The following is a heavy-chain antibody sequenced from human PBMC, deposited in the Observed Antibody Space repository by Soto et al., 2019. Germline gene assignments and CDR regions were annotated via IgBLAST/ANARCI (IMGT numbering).Heavy chain of an antibody. CDR2: INHSGST. CDR1: GGSFSGYY. Sequence: SETLSLTCAVYGGSFSGYYWSWIRQPPGKGLEWIGEINHSGSTNYNPSLKSRVTISVDTSKNQFSLKLSSVTAADTAVYYCAGNPYYDYIWGSYRYKSNNCFDYWGQGTLVTVSS. V-gene: IGHV4-34*01. D-gene: IGHD3-16*02. CDR3: AGNPYYDYIWGSYRYKSNNCFDY. J-gene: IGHJ4*02.